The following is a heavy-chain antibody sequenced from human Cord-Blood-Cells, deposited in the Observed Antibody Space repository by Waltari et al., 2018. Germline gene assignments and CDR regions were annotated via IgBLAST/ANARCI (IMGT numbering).Heavy chain of an antibody. CDR2: MIPIFSTA. V-gene: IGHV1-69*01. CDR1: GGNFSSYA. J-gene: IGHJ3*02. D-gene: IGHD6-13*01. CDR3: ARQQHLDAFDI. Sequence: QVQLVQSGAEVKKPGSSVKISCKAAGGNFSSYAISWVRQAPGQGLEWMRGMIPIFSTANYAQKSQGRVTITADESTSTAYMELSSLRSEDTAVYYCARQQHLDAFDIWGQGTMVTVSS.